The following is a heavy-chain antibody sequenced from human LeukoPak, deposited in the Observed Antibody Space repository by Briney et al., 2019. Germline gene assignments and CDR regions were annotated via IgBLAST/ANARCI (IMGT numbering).Heavy chain of an antibody. V-gene: IGHV7-4-1*02. Sequence: ASVKVSCKASGYAFTSYAMNWVRQAPGQGLEWMGWINTNTGNPTYAQGFTGRFVFSLDTSVSTAYLQISSLKAEDTAVYYCARSPLISYSSSWYYWGQGTLVTVSS. J-gene: IGHJ4*02. CDR2: INTNTGNP. D-gene: IGHD6-13*01. CDR1: GYAFTSYA. CDR3: ARSPLISYSSSWYY.